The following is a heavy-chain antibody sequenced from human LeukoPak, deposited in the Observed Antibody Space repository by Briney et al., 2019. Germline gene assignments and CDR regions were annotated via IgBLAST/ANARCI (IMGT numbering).Heavy chain of an antibody. CDR3: AKDYERLPAYYYGSGSYPTTALDY. D-gene: IGHD3-10*01. CDR2: IWYGGSNK. Sequence: PGGSLRLSCAASGFTFSSYGMHWVRQAPGKGLEWVAVIWYGGSNKYYADSVKGRFTISRDNSKNTLYLQMNSLRAEDAAVYYCAKDYERLPAYYYGSGSYPTTALDYWGQGTLVTVSS. V-gene: IGHV3-30*02. J-gene: IGHJ4*02. CDR1: GFTFSSYG.